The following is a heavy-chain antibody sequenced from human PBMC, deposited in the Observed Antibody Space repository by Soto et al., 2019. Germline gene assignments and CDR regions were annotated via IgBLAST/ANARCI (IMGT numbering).Heavy chain of an antibody. D-gene: IGHD3-10*01. V-gene: IGHV3-23*01. Sequence: EVQLLESGGGLVQPGGSLRISCAAAGFTFSSYAISWVRHAPGKGLEWVSAISGSGGSTYYADSVKGRFTISRDNSKNTLYLQMNSLRAEDTAVYYCAKAIWGFGELVYWGQGTLVTVSS. CDR3: AKAIWGFGELVY. CDR1: GFTFSSYA. J-gene: IGHJ4*02. CDR2: ISGSGGST.